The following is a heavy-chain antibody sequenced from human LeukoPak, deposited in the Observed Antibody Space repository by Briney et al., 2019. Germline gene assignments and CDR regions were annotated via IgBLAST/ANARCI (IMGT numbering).Heavy chain of an antibody. CDR3: AGLDCSSTSCFNYYYYYMDV. CDR2: IYYSGST. V-gene: IGHV4-31*03. CDR1: GGSISSGGYY. D-gene: IGHD2-2*01. J-gene: IGHJ6*03. Sequence: PSETLSLTCTVSGGSISSGGYYWSWIRQHPGKGLEWIGYIYYSGSTYYNPSLKSRVTISVDTSKSQFSLKLSSVTAADTAVYYCAGLDCSSTSCFNYYYYYMDVWGKGTTVTVSS.